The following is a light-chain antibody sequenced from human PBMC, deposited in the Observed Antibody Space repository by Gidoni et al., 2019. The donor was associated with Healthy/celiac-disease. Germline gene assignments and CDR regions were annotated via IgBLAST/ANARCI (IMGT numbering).Light chain of an antibody. CDR3: QQRSNWPLLT. V-gene: IGKV3-11*01. Sequence: IVLTQSPATLSLSPGERATLSCRASQSVSSYLAWYQQKPGQAPRLLIYDASNRATGIPARFSGSGSGTDFTLNISSLEPEDFAVYYCQQRSNWPLLTFGGXTKVEIK. J-gene: IGKJ4*01. CDR2: DAS. CDR1: QSVSSY.